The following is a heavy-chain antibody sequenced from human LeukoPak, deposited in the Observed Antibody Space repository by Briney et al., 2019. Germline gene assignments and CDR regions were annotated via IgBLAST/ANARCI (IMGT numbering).Heavy chain of an antibody. CDR2: INSNGYST. Sequence: PGGSLRLSCSASGFAFSAYTMHWVRQAPGKGLEYVAAINSNGYSTYYAESVRGRFTLSRDNSKNTLYLQMSSLRAENTAVYYCVKADYYDTSNYYYRYFQYWGQGTLVTVSS. CDR3: VKADYYDTSNYYYRYFQY. J-gene: IGHJ1*01. CDR1: GFAFSAYT. D-gene: IGHD3-22*01. V-gene: IGHV3-64D*06.